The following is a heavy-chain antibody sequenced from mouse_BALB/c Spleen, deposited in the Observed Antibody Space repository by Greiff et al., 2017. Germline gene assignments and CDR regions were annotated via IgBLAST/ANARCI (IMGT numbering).Heavy chain of an antibody. CDR1: GFTFSSYG. CDR2: ISSGGSYT. Sequence: EVQGVESGGDLVKPGGSLKLSCAASGFTFSSYGMSWVRQTPDKRLEWVATISSGGSYTYYPDSVKGRFTISRDNAKNTLYLQMSSLKSEDTAMYYCARLYYDYDEAWFAYWGQGTLVTVSA. CDR3: ARLYYDYDEAWFAY. J-gene: IGHJ3*01. V-gene: IGHV5-6*01. D-gene: IGHD2-4*01.